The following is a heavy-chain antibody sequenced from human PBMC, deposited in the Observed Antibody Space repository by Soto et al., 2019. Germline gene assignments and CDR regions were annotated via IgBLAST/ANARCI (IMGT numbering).Heavy chain of an antibody. CDR2: IYYSGST. J-gene: IGHJ5*02. CDR1: GGSISSYY. CDR3: ARDSGYNYGSFRWFDA. D-gene: IGHD5-18*01. V-gene: IGHV4-59*01. Sequence: SETLSLTCSVSGGSISSYYWSWIRQPPGKGLEWIGYIYYSGSTNYTPSLKSRVTISVDTSKNQFSLKLSSVTAADTAVYYCARDSGYNYGSFRWFDAWGQGTLVTVSS.